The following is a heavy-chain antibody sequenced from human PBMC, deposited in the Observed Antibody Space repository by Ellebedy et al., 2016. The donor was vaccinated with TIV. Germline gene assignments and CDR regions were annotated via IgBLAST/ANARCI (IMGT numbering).Heavy chain of an antibody. CDR1: GFTFSNYG. Sequence: PGGSLRLSCAASGFTFSNYGMHWVRQAPGKGLEWVAVISHDGSLKFYADSVKGRFSISRANSKNTLYLQMNSLRVEDTAVYYCAKGKVDNWMDAGSLDYWGQGSLVTVSS. D-gene: IGHD1-20*01. CDR3: AKGKVDNWMDAGSLDY. J-gene: IGHJ4*02. V-gene: IGHV3-30*18. CDR2: ISHDGSLK.